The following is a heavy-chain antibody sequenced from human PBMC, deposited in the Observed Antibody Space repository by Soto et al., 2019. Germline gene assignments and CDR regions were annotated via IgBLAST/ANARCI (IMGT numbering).Heavy chain of an antibody. CDR2: IYYNGNT. V-gene: IGHV4-59*08. Sequence: SETLSLTCSVSGGSISTYYWSWIRQPPGKGLEWIGYIYYNGNTNYNPSLKSRVTISVDTSKNQFSLKLNSVTAADTAVYYCARHSSGWAIFDYWGQGTLVTVSS. CDR3: ARHSSGWAIFDY. J-gene: IGHJ4*02. CDR1: GGSISTYY. D-gene: IGHD6-19*01.